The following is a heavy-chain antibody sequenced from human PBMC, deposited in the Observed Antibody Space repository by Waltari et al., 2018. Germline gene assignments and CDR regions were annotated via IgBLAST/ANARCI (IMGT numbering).Heavy chain of an antibody. D-gene: IGHD3-22*01. CDR1: GGSISSSNW. V-gene: IGHV4-4*02. Sequence: QVQLQESGPGLVKPSGTLSLTCAVSGGSISSSNWWSWVRQPPGKGLEWIWEIYHSGGTNQNPSSKMRVPLSVDKSKNQCSLKLSSVTAADTAVYYCARDRGYYDSSGPRGDYFDYWGQGTLVTVSS. CDR2: IYHSGGT. CDR3: ARDRGYYDSSGPRGDYFDY. J-gene: IGHJ4*02.